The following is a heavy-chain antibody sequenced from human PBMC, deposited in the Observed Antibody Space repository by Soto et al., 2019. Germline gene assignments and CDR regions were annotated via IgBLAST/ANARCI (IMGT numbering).Heavy chain of an antibody. J-gene: IGHJ6*02. CDR1: GFTFSNYA. V-gene: IGHV3-23*01. CDR2: ISDSGGGT. CDR3: AKSGTWEQAGYYYYYYGMDV. Sequence: PGGSLRLSCAASGFTFSNYAISWVRQAPGKGLEWVSAISDSGGGTYYADSVKGRFTISRDNSKNTLYLQMNILRAEDTAVYYCAKSGTWEQAGYYYYYYGMDVWGQGTTVTVSS. D-gene: IGHD1-26*01.